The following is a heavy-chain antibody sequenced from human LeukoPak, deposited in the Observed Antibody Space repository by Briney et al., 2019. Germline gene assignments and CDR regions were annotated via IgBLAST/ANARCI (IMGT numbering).Heavy chain of an antibody. J-gene: IGHJ5*02. CDR1: GYSISSGYY. CDR2: IYHSGNT. Sequence: SGTLSLTCTVSGYSISSGYYWGWIRQAPGKGLEWIGNIYHSGNTYYNPSLKSRVTVSMDTSKNQFSLKVNSVTAADTAFYYCARAYSSSWYWNWFDPWGQGTLVTVSS. V-gene: IGHV4-38-2*02. D-gene: IGHD6-13*01. CDR3: ARAYSSSWYWNWFDP.